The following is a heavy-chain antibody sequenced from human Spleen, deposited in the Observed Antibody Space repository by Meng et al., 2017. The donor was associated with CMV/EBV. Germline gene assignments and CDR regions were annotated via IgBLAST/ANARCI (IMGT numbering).Heavy chain of an antibody. V-gene: IGHV1-2*02. D-gene: IGHD4-11*01. CDR1: YTFSDYF. J-gene: IGHJ5*02. CDR2: ISPNNGGT. Sequence: YTFSDYFLHWVRQAPGQGLEWMGWISPNNGGTNYAQKFQGRVTMTTDTSISTAYMELSRLRSDDTAVYYCARDVYSNYVGPCNWFDPWGQGTLVTVSS. CDR3: ARDVYSNYVGPCNWFDP.